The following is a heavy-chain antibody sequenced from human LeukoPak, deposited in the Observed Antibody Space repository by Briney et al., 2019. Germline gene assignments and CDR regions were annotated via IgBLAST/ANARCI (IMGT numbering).Heavy chain of an antibody. J-gene: IGHJ6*03. D-gene: IGHD6-6*01. CDR3: ARGRYSSSSVSYYYYYMDV. Sequence: ASVKVSCKASGGTFSSYAISWVRQAPGQGLEWMGGIIPIFSTANYAQKFQGRVTITTDESTSTAYMELSSLRSEDTAVYYCARGRYSSSSVSYYYYYMDVWGKGTTVTVSS. V-gene: IGHV1-69*05. CDR2: IIPIFSTA. CDR1: GGTFSSYA.